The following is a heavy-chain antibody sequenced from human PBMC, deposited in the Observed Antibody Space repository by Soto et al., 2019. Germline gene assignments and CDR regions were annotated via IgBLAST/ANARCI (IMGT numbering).Heavy chain of an antibody. J-gene: IGHJ4*02. D-gene: IGHD3-16*01. CDR1: GFTFSGYA. CDR2: IAYDGSKI. V-gene: IGHV3-30-3*01. CDR3: ARGSDDYVWGSSRPFDY. Sequence: QVQLVESGGGVVQPGRSLRLSCAASGFTFSGYAMHWVRQAPGKGLEWVAVIAYDGSKIQYPGAVKGRFTISRDNSKNSLDMEMNSLGVEGAGVYYCARGSDDYVWGSSRPFDYWGQGTLVAVSS.